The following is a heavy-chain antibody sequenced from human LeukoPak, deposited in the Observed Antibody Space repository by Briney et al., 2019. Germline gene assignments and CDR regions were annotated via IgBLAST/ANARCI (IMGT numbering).Heavy chain of an antibody. D-gene: IGHD6-19*01. CDR2: IYYSGST. CDR1: GGSISSYY. J-gene: IGHJ6*03. CDR3: ARVFSVAGTRYMDV. V-gene: IGHV4-59*01. Sequence: PSETLSLTCTVSGGSISSYYWSWIRQPPGKGLEWIGYIYYSGSTNYNPSLKSRVTISVDTSKNQFSLKLSSVTAADTAVYYCARVFSVAGTRYMDVWGKGTTVTVSS.